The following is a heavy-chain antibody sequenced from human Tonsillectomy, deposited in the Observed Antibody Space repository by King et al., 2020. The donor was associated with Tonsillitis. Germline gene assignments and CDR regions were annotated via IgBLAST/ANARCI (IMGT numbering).Heavy chain of an antibody. CDR3: ARDEYNFWSGGLDV. CDR2: TYYRSKWYN. CDR1: GDSVSSNSAA. V-gene: IGHV6-1*01. Sequence: VQLQQSGPRLVKPSQTLSVTCAISGDSVSSNSAAWHWIRQSPSRVLEWLGRTYYRSKWYNDYAVSVKGRITIDPDTSKHHFSLHLNSVTPEDTAVYYCARDEYNFWSGGLDVWGQGTTVTVSS. J-gene: IGHJ6*02. D-gene: IGHD3-3*01.